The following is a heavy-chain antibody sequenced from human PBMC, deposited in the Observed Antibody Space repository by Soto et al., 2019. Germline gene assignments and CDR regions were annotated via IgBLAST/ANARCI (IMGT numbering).Heavy chain of an antibody. D-gene: IGHD3-10*01. Sequence: QVQLVESGGDLVKPGGSLTLSCTASGFTFSDYLMSWIRQAPGKGLEWVAYISTRSTFTTYADSVKGRFTISRDDAKNSLCLQMNSLRAEDTAVYYCAREGAMLRGVITEDFWGQGTLVTVSS. J-gene: IGHJ4*02. V-gene: IGHV3-11*05. CDR2: ISTRSTFT. CDR1: GFTFSDYL. CDR3: AREGAMLRGVITEDF.